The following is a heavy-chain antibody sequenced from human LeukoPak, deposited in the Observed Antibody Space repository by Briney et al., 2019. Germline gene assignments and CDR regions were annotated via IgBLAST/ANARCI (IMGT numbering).Heavy chain of an antibody. CDR3: ARVQGHIPEYFQH. Sequence: GGSLRLSCAASGFTFSSYAMHWVRQAPGKGLEWVANIKQDGSEKCYVDSVKGRFTISRDNAKNSLYLQMNSLRAEDTAVYYCARVQGHIPEYFQHWGQGTLVTVSS. V-gene: IGHV3-7*01. CDR1: GFTFSSYA. CDR2: IKQDGSEK. D-gene: IGHD2-21*01. J-gene: IGHJ1*01.